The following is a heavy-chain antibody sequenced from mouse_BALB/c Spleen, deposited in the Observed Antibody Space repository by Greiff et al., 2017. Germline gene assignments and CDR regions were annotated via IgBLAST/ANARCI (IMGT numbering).Heavy chain of an antibody. Sequence: EVQLVESGAELVRPGALVKLSCKASGFNIKGYYMHWVKQRPEQGLEWIGWIDPENGNTIYDPKFQGKASITADTSSNTAYLHLSSLTSEDTAVYYCAPMITTDYAMDYWGQGTSVTVSS. CDR1: GFNIKGYY. D-gene: IGHD2-4*01. CDR2: IDPENGNT. J-gene: IGHJ4*01. V-gene: IGHV14-1*02. CDR3: APMITTDYAMDY.